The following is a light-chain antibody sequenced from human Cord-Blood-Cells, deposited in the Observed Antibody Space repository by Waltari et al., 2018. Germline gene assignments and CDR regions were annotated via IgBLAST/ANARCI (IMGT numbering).Light chain of an antibody. Sequence: EIVMTQSPATLSASPGERATLSCRASQSVSSNLAWYQQNPGQAPRLLIYGASTRATGIPARFSGRGSGTEFTLTISSLQSEDFAVYYCQQYNNWPPLTFGGGTKVEIK. V-gene: IGKV3-15*01. CDR1: QSVSSN. J-gene: IGKJ4*01. CDR3: QQYNNWPPLT. CDR2: GAS.